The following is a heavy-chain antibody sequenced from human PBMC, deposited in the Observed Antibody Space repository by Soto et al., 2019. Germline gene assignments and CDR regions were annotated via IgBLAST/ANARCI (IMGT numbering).Heavy chain of an antibody. CDR2: ISAHNGNT. Sequence: QVHLVQSGAEVKKPGASVKVSCKGSGYIFTTYGITWVRRAPGQGLEWMGWISAHNGNTNYAQKLQGRVTVTRDTSTSTAYMELRNLRSDDTAVYYCARGRYGDYWGQGALVTVSS. D-gene: IGHD1-1*01. V-gene: IGHV1-18*01. J-gene: IGHJ4*02. CDR3: ARGRYGDY. CDR1: GYIFTTYG.